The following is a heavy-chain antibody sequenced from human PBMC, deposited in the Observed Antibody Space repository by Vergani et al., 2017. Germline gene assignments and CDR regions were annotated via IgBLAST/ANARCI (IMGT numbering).Heavy chain of an antibody. J-gene: IGHJ2*01. Sequence: QVQLQESGPGLVKPSETLSLTCTVSGDSVISTDSHWGWIRPPPGKGLEWIGSMDYSGSTSYNPSLESRISISVETPKNQFSLRLTSVTAADTAVYYCASGKYYSDSTSHFRGRYFDVWGRGTLVTVPS. CDR2: MDYSGST. D-gene: IGHD3-16*01. CDR3: ASGKYYSDSTSHFRGRYFDV. CDR1: GDSVISTDSH. V-gene: IGHV4-39*01.